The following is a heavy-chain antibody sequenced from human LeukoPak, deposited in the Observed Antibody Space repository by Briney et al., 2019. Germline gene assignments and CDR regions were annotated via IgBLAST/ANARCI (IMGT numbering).Heavy chain of an antibody. CDR2: IIPIFGTA. J-gene: IGHJ6*03. V-gene: IGHV1-69*06. D-gene: IGHD1-26*01. Sequence: GGSLRLSCAASGFTFSSYAISWVRQAPGQGLEWMGGIIPIFGTANYAQKFQGRVTITADKSTSTAYMELSSLRSEDTAVYYCARPLTSVGATFLPSYYYYYMDVWGKGTTVTVSS. CDR1: GFTFSSYA. CDR3: ARPLTSVGATFLPSYYYYYMDV.